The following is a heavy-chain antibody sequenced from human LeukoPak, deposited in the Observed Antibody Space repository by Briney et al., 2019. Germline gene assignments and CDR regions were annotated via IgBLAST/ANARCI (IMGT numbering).Heavy chain of an antibody. V-gene: IGHV4-34*01. D-gene: IGHD1-1*01. Sequence: SETLSLTCAVYGGSFSGYYWSWIRQPPGKGLGWIGEINHSGSTNYNPSLKSRVTISVDTSKNQFSLKLSSVTAADTAVYYCARSWNDVLSYYYYGMDVWGQGTTVTVSS. CDR1: GGSFSGYY. CDR3: ARSWNDVLSYYYYGMDV. J-gene: IGHJ6*02. CDR2: INHSGST.